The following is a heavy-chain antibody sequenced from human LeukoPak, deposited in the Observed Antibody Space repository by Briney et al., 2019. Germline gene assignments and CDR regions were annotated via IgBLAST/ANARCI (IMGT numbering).Heavy chain of an antibody. Sequence: GPVRVSCKASGYTFTLYGISWVRQAPGQGVEWMGGVSGFNGATNYAQKFQGRVTMTIDTSTNTTYMDLRTVTSDDTAIYYCARALPGAATAHNWFDPWGQGTLVTVSS. V-gene: IGHV1-18*01. CDR3: ARALPGAATAHNWFDP. D-gene: IGHD6-13*01. CDR2: VSGFNGAT. CDR1: GYTFTLYG. J-gene: IGHJ5*02.